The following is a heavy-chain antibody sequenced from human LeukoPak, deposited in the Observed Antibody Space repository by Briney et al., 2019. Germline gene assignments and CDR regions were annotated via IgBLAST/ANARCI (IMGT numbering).Heavy chain of an antibody. Sequence: SETLSLTCTVSGGSISSSTYYWGWIRQPPGKGLEWIGSIYYSGSTYYNPSLKGRVMISVDTSKNQFSLSSVTAADTAVYYCARAYCSSTSCYTEGWFDPWGQGTLVTVSS. CDR2: IYYSGST. J-gene: IGHJ5*02. V-gene: IGHV4-39*01. CDR3: ARAYCSSTSCYTEGWFDP. D-gene: IGHD2-2*02. CDR1: GGSISSSTYY.